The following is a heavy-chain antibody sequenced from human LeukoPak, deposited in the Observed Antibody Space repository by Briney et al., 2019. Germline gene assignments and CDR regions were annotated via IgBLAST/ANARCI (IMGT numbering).Heavy chain of an antibody. D-gene: IGHD1-14*01. CDR2: IYSGGST. CDR1: GFTVSSNY. J-gene: IGHJ4*02. Sequence: GGSLRLSCAASGFTVSSNYMSWVRQAPGKGLEWVSVIYSGGSTYYADSVKGRFTISRDDSKNTLYLQMNSLRAEDTAVYYCARGERVVYYDYWGQGTLVTVSS. V-gene: IGHV3-53*01. CDR3: ARGERVVYYDY.